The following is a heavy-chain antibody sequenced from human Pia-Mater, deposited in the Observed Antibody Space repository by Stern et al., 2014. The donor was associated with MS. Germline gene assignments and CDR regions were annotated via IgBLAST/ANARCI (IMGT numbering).Heavy chain of an antibody. CDR3: AADTRAMTVFY. D-gene: IGHD2-21*02. CDR1: GLTLSSYW. J-gene: IGHJ4*02. CDR2: IKQDGSEK. V-gene: IGHV3-7*01. Sequence: EVQLVESGGGLVQPGGSLRLSCAASGLTLSSYWMSWVRQAPGKGLEGGANIKQDGSEKYYVDSVKGRFTISRDNAKNSLFLQMNSLRAEDTAVYYCAADTRAMTVFYWGQGTLVTVSS.